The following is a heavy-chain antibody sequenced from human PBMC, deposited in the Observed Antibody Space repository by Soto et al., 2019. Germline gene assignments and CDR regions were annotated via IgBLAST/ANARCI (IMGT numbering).Heavy chain of an antibody. Sequence: EVQLLESGGGLVQPGGSLRLSCAASGFTFSSYAMSWVRQAPGKGLEWVSAISGSGGSTYYADSVKGRFTISRDNSKNTLYLQMNSLRAEDTAVYYCAKIGAWYCTNFCSLDVWGKGTTVTVSS. CDR1: GFTFSSYA. J-gene: IGHJ6*04. D-gene: IGHD2-8*01. CDR3: AKIGAWYCTNFCSLDV. CDR2: ISGSGGST. V-gene: IGHV3-23*01.